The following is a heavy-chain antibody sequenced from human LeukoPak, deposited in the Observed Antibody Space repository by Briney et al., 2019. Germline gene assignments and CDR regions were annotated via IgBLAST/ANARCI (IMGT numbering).Heavy chain of an antibody. D-gene: IGHD3-22*01. J-gene: IGHJ4*02. CDR1: GFTFSSYA. CDR3: ARDKPLSYDSSGYYFDY. Sequence: GGSLRLSCAASGFTFSSYAMHWVRQAPGKGLEWVAVISYDGSNKYYADSVKGRFTISRDNSKNTLYLQMNSLRAEDTAVYYCARDKPLSYDSSGYYFDYWGQGTLVTVSS. CDR2: ISYDGSNK. V-gene: IGHV3-30*04.